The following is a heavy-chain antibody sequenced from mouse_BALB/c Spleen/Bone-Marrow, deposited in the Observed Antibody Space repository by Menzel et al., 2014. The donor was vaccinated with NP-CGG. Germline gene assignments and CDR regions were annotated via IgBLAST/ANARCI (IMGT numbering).Heavy chain of an antibody. Sequence: EVQLQQPGAELVKPGASVKLSCTASGFNIKDTYMHWVKQRPKQGLEWIGRIDPANGNTKYDPKFQGKATITADTSSNTAYLQLSSLTSEDTAVYYCARWEYYAMDYWGQGTSVTVSS. CDR2: IDPANGNT. J-gene: IGHJ4*01. V-gene: IGHV14-3*02. CDR3: ARWEYYAMDY. D-gene: IGHD4-1*01. CDR1: GFNIKDTY.